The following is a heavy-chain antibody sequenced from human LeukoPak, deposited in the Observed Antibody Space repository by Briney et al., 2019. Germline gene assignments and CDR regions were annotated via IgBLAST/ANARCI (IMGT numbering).Heavy chain of an antibody. J-gene: IGHJ4*02. CDR3: ARGQSVVGWVTTSDDFDY. CDR1: GGSISSSAYH. Sequence: KPSETLSLTCTVSGGSISSSAYHWGWIRQPPGKGLEWVGSIHSSGSTYYNLSLKSRVTISVDTSKNQFSLKLSSVTAADTAVYYCARGQSVVGWVTTSDDFDYWGQGTLVTVSS. V-gene: IGHV4-39*07. D-gene: IGHD4-17*01. CDR2: IHSSGST.